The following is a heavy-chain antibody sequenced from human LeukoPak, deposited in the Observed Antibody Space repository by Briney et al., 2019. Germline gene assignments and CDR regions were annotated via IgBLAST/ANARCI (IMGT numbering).Heavy chain of an antibody. CDR3: ARTAHDVFYWFDP. D-gene: IGHD5-18*01. Sequence: SETLSLTCTVSGGSISSSGYYWGWIRQPPGKGLEWIGSIYYSGSTNYNPSLKSRVTISVDTSKNQFSLKLSSVTAADTAVYYCARTAHDVFYWFDPWGQGTLVTVSS. CDR2: IYYSGST. J-gene: IGHJ5*02. CDR1: GGSISSSGYY. V-gene: IGHV4-39*07.